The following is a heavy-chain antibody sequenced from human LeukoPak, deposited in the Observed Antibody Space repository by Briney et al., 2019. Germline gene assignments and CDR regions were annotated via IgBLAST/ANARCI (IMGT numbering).Heavy chain of an antibody. D-gene: IGHD3-22*01. J-gene: IGHJ4*02. CDR1: GGSISSYY. V-gene: IGHV4-59*01. CDR3: ARGGRKYYYDSSGYYFDY. CDR2: ICYSGST. Sequence: SETLSLTCTVSGGSISSYYWSWIRQPPGKGLEWIGYICYSGSTNYNPSLKSRVTISVDTSKNQFSLKLSSLTAADTAVYYCARGGRKYYYDSSGYYFDYWGQGTLVTVSS.